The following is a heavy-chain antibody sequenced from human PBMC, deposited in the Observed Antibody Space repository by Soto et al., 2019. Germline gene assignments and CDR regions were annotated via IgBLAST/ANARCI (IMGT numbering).Heavy chain of an antibody. Sequence: SETLSLTCTVSGGSISSQYWSWTRQPPGKGLEWIGYIYSSGSTYYNPSLKSRVTISVDTSKNQFSLRLSSVTAADTAVYYCAKSGRSGSLFRSSWWFDPWGHGTLVTVSS. V-gene: IGHV4-59*11. J-gene: IGHJ5*02. CDR1: GGSISSQY. CDR2: IYSSGST. CDR3: AKSGRSGSLFRSSWWFDP. D-gene: IGHD1-26*01.